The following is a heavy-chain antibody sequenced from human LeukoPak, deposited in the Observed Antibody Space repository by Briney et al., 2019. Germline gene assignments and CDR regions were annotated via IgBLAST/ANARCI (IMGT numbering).Heavy chain of an antibody. D-gene: IGHD1-26*01. CDR3: AKDGSYRPRWNYYYYYMDV. V-gene: IGHV3-33*06. J-gene: IGHJ6*03. Sequence: GGSLRLSCAASGFTFSSYGMHWVRQVPGKGLEWVAVIWYDGSNKYYADSVKGRFTISRDNSKNTLYLQMNSLRAEDTAVYYCAKDGSYRPRWNYYYYYMDVWGKGTTVTVSS. CDR2: IWYDGSNK. CDR1: GFTFSSYG.